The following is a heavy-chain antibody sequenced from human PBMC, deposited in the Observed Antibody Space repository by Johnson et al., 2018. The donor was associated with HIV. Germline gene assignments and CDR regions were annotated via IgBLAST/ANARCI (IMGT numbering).Heavy chain of an antibody. CDR3: ARTLGRHDDAFDI. D-gene: IGHD6-6*01. CDR1: GFTVSSNY. Sequence: VQLVESGGGLIQPGGSLRLSCAASGFTVSSNYMSWVRQAPGKGLEWVSVIYSGGSTYYADSVKGRFTISRDNSKNTLYLQMNSLRAWDMAVYYCARTLGRHDDAFDIWGQGTLFTVS. CDR2: IYSGGST. V-gene: IGHV3-53*01. J-gene: IGHJ3*02.